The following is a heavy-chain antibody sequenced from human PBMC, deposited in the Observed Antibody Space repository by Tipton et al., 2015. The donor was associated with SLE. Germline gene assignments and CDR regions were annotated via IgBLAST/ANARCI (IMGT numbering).Heavy chain of an antibody. CDR1: GFTFSNFA. CDR3: AKADFDL. CDR2: IYNGGT. J-gene: IGHJ2*01. Sequence: SLRLSCAASGFTFSNFAMNWVRQAPDKGLEWISVIYNGGTFYEKSVRGRFTISRDNSKDTVFLQMDNLRADDTAIYYCAKADFDLWGRGTLVTVSS. V-gene: IGHV3-23*03.